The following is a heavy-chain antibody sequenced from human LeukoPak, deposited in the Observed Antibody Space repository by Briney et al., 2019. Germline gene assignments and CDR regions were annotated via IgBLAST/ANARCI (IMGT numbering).Heavy chain of an antibody. CDR2: ITRSSTTI. J-gene: IGHJ5*02. D-gene: IGHD1-20*01. V-gene: IGHV3-48*01. CDR1: GFNFSIYS. CDR3: AGGDYIWNGFDP. Sequence: PGGSLRLSCAASGFNFSIYSMNWVRQAPGKGLEWVSYITRSSTTIYYADSVKGRFTISRDNAKNSLYLQMNSLRVEDTAIYYCAGGDYIWNGFDPWGQGTLVTVSS.